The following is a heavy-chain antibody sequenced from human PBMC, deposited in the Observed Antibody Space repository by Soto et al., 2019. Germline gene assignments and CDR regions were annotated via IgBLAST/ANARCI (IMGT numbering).Heavy chain of an antibody. D-gene: IGHD3-22*01. CDR1: GFTFSVYT. J-gene: IGHJ4*02. V-gene: IGHV3-64*04. Sequence: LSCAASGFTFSVYTMHWVRQAPGKGLEWVSGISSNGHATYYADSVKGRFTISRDNSRNTLYLQMNSLRAEDTAVYYCARVLTMIVAAPGYWGQGTLVTVSS. CDR2: ISSNGHAT. CDR3: ARVLTMIVAAPGY.